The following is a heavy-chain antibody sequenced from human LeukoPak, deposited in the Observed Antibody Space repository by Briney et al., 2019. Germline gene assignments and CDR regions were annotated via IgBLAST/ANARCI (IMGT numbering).Heavy chain of an antibody. D-gene: IGHD3-9*01. CDR1: GGSFSGYY. Sequence: PSETLSLTCAVYGGSFSGYYWSWIRQPPGKGLEWIGEINHSGSTNYNPSLKSRVTISVDTSKNQFSLKLSSVTAADTAVYYCARARYFDAVVGNHYYYMDVWGKGTTVTVSS. J-gene: IGHJ6*03. CDR3: ARARYFDAVVGNHYYYMDV. CDR2: INHSGST. V-gene: IGHV4-34*01.